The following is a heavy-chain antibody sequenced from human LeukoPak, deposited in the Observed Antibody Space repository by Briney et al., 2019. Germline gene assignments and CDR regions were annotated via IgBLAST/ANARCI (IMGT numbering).Heavy chain of an antibody. CDR1: GFTFSSYA. V-gene: IGHV3-23*01. CDR3: TREMRGYDFWSGSPNGMDV. Sequence: QSGGSLRLSCAASGFTFSSYAMSWVRQAPGKGLEWVSAISGSGGSTYYADSVKGRFTISRENAKNSLYLQMNSLRAEDTAVYYCTREMRGYDFWSGSPNGMDVWGQGTTVTVSS. CDR2: ISGSGGST. D-gene: IGHD3-3*01. J-gene: IGHJ6*02.